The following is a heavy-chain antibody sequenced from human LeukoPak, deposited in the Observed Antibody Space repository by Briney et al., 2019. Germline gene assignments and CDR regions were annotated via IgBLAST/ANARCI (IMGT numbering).Heavy chain of an antibody. CDR3: ARGDHYYDSSGAYY. Sequence: GGSLRLSCAASGFIFSSYGMHWVRQAPGKGLEWVAFIRYDGSNKYYADSVKGRFTISRDNSKNTLYLQMNSLRAEDTAVYYCARGDHYYDSSGAYYWGQGTLVTVSS. J-gene: IGHJ4*02. D-gene: IGHD3-22*01. V-gene: IGHV3-30*02. CDR2: IRYDGSNK. CDR1: GFIFSSYG.